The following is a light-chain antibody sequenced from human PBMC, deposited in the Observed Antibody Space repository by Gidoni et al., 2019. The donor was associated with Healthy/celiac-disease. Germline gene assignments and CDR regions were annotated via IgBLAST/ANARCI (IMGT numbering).Light chain of an antibody. CDR1: QSVSSSY. CDR2: GAS. CDR3: QQYGSSPKT. V-gene: IGKV3-20*01. Sequence: EIVLTQSPGTLSLSPGERATLSCRASQSVSSSYLAWYQKKPGQARRLLIYGASSRATGIPDRFSGSGSVTDFTLTISRLEPEDFAVYYCQQYGSSPKTFGQGTKVEIK. J-gene: IGKJ1*01.